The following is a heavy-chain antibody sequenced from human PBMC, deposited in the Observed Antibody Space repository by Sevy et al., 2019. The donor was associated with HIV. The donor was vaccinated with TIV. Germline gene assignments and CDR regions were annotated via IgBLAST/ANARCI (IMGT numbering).Heavy chain of an antibody. CDR1: GGSIRSPDHY. CDR3: ARNFSPWLRIDY. J-gene: IGHJ4*02. CDR2: IYYSGLT. Sequence: QSQTLSLTCTVSGGSIRSPDHYWTWIRQPPGKGLEWIGYIYYSGLTYYNPSLKSRGSMSIDTSKKQFSMHLTSVTAADTAVYYCARNFSPWLRIDYWGQGMLVTVSS. D-gene: IGHD6-19*01. V-gene: IGHV4-30-4*01.